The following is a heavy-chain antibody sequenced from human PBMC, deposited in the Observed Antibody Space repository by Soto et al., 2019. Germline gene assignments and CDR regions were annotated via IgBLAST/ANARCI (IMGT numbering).Heavy chain of an antibody. CDR2: IIPILGIA. D-gene: IGHD3-3*01. CDR1: GGTFSSYT. CDR3: ARFYDFWSGYYTFDY. Sequence: AASVKVSCKASGGTFSSYTISWVRQAPGQGLEWMGRIIPILGIANYAQKFQGRVTITADKSTSTAYMELSSLRSEDTAVYYCARFYDFWSGYYTFDYRGQGTLVTVSS. V-gene: IGHV1-69*02. J-gene: IGHJ4*02.